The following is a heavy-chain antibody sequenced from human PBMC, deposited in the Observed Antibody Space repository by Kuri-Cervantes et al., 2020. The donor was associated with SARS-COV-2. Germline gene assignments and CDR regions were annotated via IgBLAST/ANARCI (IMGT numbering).Heavy chain of an antibody. CDR2: ISSSSSYI. CDR3: ARAQNTYGSGSYVYFQH. V-gene: IGHV3-11*06. Sequence: GESLKISCAASGFTFSDYYMSWIRQAPGKGLEWVSSISSSSSYIYYADSVKGRFTISRDNAKNSLYLQMNSLRAEDTAVYYCARAQNTYGSGSYVYFQHWGQGTLVTVSS. J-gene: IGHJ1*01. CDR1: GFTFSDYY. D-gene: IGHD3-10*01.